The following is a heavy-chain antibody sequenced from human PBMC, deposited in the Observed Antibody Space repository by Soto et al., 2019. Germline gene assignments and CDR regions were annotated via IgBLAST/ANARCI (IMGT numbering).Heavy chain of an antibody. D-gene: IGHD6-19*01. Sequence: PGGSLRLSCAASGFAFSNYAMSWVRQSPGKGLEWISSLTGGGDNPHYAESVKGRFTISRDNSKSTLFLQINSLSDGDTAVYYCARGGSGWYPFDYWGQGTLVTV. CDR1: GFAFSNYA. V-gene: IGHV3-23*01. J-gene: IGHJ4*02. CDR3: ARGGSGWYPFDY. CDR2: LTGGGDNP.